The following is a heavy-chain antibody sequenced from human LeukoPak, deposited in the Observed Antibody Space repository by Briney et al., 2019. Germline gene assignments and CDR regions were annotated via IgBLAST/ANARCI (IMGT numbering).Heavy chain of an antibody. CDR3: ARDLRYFDPWSVGMDV. V-gene: IGHV3-48*01. CDR1: GFTFSSYS. D-gene: IGHD3-9*01. CDR2: ISSSSSTI. Sequence: GGSLRLSRAASGFTFSSYSMNWVRQAPGKGLEWVSYISSSSSTIYYADSVKGRFTISRDNAKNSLYLQMNSLRAEDTAVYYCARDLRYFDPWSVGMDVWGQGTTVTVSS. J-gene: IGHJ6*02.